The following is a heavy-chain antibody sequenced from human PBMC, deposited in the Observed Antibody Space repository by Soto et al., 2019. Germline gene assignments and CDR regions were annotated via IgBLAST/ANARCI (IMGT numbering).Heavy chain of an antibody. J-gene: IGHJ4*02. CDR2: ITNNGGST. Sequence: GGSLRLSCAASGFTFSKHAMHWVRQAPGKGLEYVSGITNNGGSTYYANSVKGRFTISRDNSKNTLYLQMGSLRAEDMAVYYCARELDYDSSAYYYYYFDYWGQGTLVTVSS. V-gene: IGHV3-64*01. CDR1: GFTFSKHA. CDR3: ARELDYDSSAYYYYYFDY. D-gene: IGHD3-22*01.